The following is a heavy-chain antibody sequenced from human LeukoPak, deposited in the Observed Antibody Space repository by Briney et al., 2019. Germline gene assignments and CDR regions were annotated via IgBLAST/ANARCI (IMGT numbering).Heavy chain of an antibody. D-gene: IGHD6-13*01. CDR2: IYHSGST. J-gene: IGHJ4*02. CDR1: GGSISSSSYY. CDR3: ARVPPPPLAAAGYFDY. V-gene: IGHV4-39*07. Sequence: SETLSLTCTVSGGSISSSSYYWGWIRQPPGKGLEWIGSIYHSGSTYYNPSLKSRVTISVDTSKNQFSLKLSPVTAADTAVYYCARVPPPPLAAAGYFDYWGQGTLVTVSS.